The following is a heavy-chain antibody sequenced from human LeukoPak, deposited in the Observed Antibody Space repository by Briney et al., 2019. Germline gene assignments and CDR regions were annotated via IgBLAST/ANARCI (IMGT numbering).Heavy chain of an antibody. J-gene: IGHJ4*02. CDR2: IYSSGST. Sequence: SETLSLTCAVYGGSFSGYYWSWIRQPAGKGLEWIGRIYSSGSTNYNPSLKSRVTMSVDTSKNQFSLKLSSVTAADTAVYYCARDLIVPDAMTGSGSYSTDYWGQGTLATVSS. CDR1: GGSFSGYY. CDR3: ARDLIVPDAMTGSGSYSTDY. D-gene: IGHD3-10*01. V-gene: IGHV4-4*07.